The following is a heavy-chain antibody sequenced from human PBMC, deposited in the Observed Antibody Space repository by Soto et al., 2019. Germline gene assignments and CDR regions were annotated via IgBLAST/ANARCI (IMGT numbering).Heavy chain of an antibody. CDR3: ARGTYCGSNCFFAREY. D-gene: IGHD2-21*01. Sequence: SVKVSCKASGDTSTTYVTSWVRQAPGQGPEWIGGINPMSRTAKYSEKYNGRVTITADEATRTAYLDLTSLRFEDTAVYFCARGTYCGSNCFFAREYWGQGTLVTVSS. CDR2: INPMSRTA. V-gene: IGHV1-69*13. J-gene: IGHJ4*02. CDR1: GDTSTTYV.